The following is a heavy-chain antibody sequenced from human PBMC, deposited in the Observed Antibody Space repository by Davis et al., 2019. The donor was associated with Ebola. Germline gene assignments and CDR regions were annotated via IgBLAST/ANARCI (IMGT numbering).Heavy chain of an antibody. D-gene: IGHD6-19*01. CDR1: GFNFSSYG. CDR2: VIGSGDST. J-gene: IGHJ2*01. V-gene: IGHV3-23*01. Sequence: GESLKISCAASGFNFSSYGMAWVRQAPGKVLEWVSSVIGSGDSTYYADSVKGRFTISRDNSKNTLYLQMNSLRVEGTAIYYCAKGVKYSSVPWYFDLWGRGTLVTVSS. CDR3: AKGVKYSSVPWYFDL.